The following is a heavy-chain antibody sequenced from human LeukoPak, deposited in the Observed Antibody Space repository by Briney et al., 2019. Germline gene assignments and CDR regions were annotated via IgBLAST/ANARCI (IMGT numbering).Heavy chain of an antibody. CDR3: ARFTKGTLGIDY. CDR2: IHYSGHT. V-gene: IGHV4-39*01. Sequence: SETLSLTCSVSGGSISSSTYYWGYIRQPPGRGLEWIGFIHYSGHTFYNPSLKSRVTISADTSKNQFSLKLSSVTAADTAVYYCARFTKGTLGIDYWGQGTLVTVSS. J-gene: IGHJ4*02. D-gene: IGHD3-10*01. CDR1: GGSISSSTYY.